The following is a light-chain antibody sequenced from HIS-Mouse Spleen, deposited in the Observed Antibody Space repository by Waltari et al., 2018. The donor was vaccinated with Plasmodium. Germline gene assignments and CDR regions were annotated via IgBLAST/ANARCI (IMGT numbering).Light chain of an antibody. CDR1: QSLLHSNGYNY. CDR2: LGS. J-gene: IGKJ1*01. Sequence: DIVMTQSPLSLPVTPGESASISCRSSQSLLHSNGYNYLDGYLQKPGQSPQLLIYLGSNRDCGVPDRFRGSGSGRDFTLKISRVEAGDVGVYYCMQALQTWTFGQGTKVEIK. CDR3: MQALQTWT. V-gene: IGKV2-28*01.